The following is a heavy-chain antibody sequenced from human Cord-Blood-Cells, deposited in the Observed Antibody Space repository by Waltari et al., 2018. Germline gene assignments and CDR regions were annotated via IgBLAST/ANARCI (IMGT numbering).Heavy chain of an antibody. D-gene: IGHD3-10*01. CDR2: ISYDGSNK. CDR1: GFPVKSYA. Sequence: QVQQVESGGGVVQPGRSLRLSCAVSGFPVKSYAMHWVRQAPGKGLEWVAVISYDGSNKYYADSVKGRFTISRDNSKNTLYLQMNSLRAEDTAVYYCAEIRGFDYWGQGTLVTVSS. J-gene: IGHJ4*02. V-gene: IGHV3-30-3*01. CDR3: AEIRGFDY.